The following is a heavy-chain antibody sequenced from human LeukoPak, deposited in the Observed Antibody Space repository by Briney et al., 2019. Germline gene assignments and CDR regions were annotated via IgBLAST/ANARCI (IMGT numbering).Heavy chain of an antibody. V-gene: IGHV1-18*01. CDR1: GYTFTSYG. CDR2: ISAYNGNT. CDR3: ARDGANYDILTGYYLPLGY. J-gene: IGHJ4*02. D-gene: IGHD3-9*01. Sequence: GASVKVSCKASGYTFTSYGISWVRQAPAQGLEWMGWISAYNGNTNYAQKLQGRVTMTTDTSTSTAYMELRSLRSDDTAVYYCARDGANYDILTGYYLPLGYWGQGTLVTVSS.